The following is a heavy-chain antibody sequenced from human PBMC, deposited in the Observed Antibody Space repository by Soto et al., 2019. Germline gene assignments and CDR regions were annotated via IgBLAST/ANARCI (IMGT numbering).Heavy chain of an antibody. CDR3: ARELHYDGSGSPKLCYFDY. CDR1: GGTFSSYT. D-gene: IGHD3-10*01. Sequence: QVQLVQSGAEVKKPGSSVKVSCKASGGTFSSYTISWVRQAPGQGLEWMGRIIPILGIANYAQKFQGRVTITADKSTSTAYMELSSLRSEDTAVYYCARELHYDGSGSPKLCYFDYWGQGTLVTVSS. V-gene: IGHV1-69*08. CDR2: IIPILGIA. J-gene: IGHJ4*02.